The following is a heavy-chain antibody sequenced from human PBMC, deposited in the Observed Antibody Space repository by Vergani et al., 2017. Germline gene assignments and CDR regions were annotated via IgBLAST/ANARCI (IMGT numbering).Heavy chain of an antibody. Sequence: QVQLVQSGAEVKKPGASVKVSCKASGYTFTSYVIHWVRQAPGQRLEWMGWISTGNGNPKYSQNVQGRLTSTRDTSATTAYMELSSLRSEDTAVYFCARLVTDSWYFDLWGRGTLVTVSS. J-gene: IGHJ2*01. CDR3: ARLVTDSWYFDL. CDR1: GYTFTSYV. V-gene: IGHV1-3*04. CDR2: ISTGNGNP.